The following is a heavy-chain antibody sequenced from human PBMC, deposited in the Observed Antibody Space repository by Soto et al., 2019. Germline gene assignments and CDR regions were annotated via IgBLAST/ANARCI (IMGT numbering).Heavy chain of an antibody. CDR3: ARESEDLTSNFDY. CDR2: ISGSGGGT. V-gene: IGHV3-23*01. Sequence: LRLSCAASGFTFGNYAMTWVRQAPGKGLECVPRISGSGGGTYYADSVKGRFTISRDNSENTLYLHLNSLSAEDTAVYYCARESEDLTSNFDYWGQGTLVTVSS. J-gene: IGHJ4*02. CDR1: GFTFGNYA.